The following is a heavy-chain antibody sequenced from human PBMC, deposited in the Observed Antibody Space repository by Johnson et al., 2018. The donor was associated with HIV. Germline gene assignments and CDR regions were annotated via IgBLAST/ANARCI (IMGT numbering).Heavy chain of an antibody. J-gene: IGHJ3*02. V-gene: IGHV3-7*05. CDR2: IKEDGSEK. CDR1: GFTFNTYW. Sequence: EVQLVESGGGLVQPGGSLRLSCAASGFTFNTYWMTWVRQVPGKGLEWVANIKEDGSEKYYVDSVKGRFTISRDNAKKSLYLQINSLRAEETALYYCAKALVGATLSDAFDIWGQGTMVTVAS. D-gene: IGHD1-26*01. CDR3: AKALVGATLSDAFDI.